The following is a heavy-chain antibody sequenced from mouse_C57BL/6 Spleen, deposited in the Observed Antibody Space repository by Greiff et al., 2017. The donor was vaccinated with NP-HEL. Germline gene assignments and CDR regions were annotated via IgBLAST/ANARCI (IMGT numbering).Heavy chain of an antibody. CDR1: GYSITSGYD. D-gene: IGHD1-1*01. CDR2: ISYSGST. CDR3: ARGRLTTVGAMDY. Sequence: EVQLQESGPGMVKPSQSLSLTCTVTGYSITSGYDWHWIRHFPGNKLEWMGYISYSGSTNYNPSLKSRISITHDTSKNHFFLKLNSVTTEDTATYYCARGRLTTVGAMDYWGQGTSVTVSS. J-gene: IGHJ4*01. V-gene: IGHV3-1*01.